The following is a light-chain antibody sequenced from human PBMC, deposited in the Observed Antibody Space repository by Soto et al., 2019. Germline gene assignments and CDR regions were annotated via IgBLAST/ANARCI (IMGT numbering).Light chain of an antibody. CDR1: QSVSNN. V-gene: IGKV3-15*01. J-gene: IGKJ1*01. CDR2: GAS. Sequence: EIVMTQSPDTLSVSPGERATLSCRASQSVSNNLAWYHQKPGQAPRLLIFGASTRATGIPARFSGSGSGTEFTLTISSPQSEDFAVYYCQQYNDWWTFGQGTKVEIK. CDR3: QQYNDWWT.